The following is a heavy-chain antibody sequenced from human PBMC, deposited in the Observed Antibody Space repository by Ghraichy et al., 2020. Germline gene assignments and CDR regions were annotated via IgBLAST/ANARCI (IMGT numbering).Heavy chain of an antibody. CDR1: DGSINNYY. Sequence: SETLSLTCTVSDGSINNYYWSWIRQPPGKGLEWIGYIYYSGTTNYNPSLKSRVTMSVDSSKNQFSLKLNSVTAADTAVYYCARIAGISLNYFYYGMDVWGQGTTVTVSS. CDR3: ARIAGISLNYFYYGMDV. CDR2: IYYSGTT. V-gene: IGHV4-59*01. J-gene: IGHJ6*02. D-gene: IGHD6-13*01.